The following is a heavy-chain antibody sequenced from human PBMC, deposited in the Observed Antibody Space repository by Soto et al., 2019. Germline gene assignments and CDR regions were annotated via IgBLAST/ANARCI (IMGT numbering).Heavy chain of an antibody. Sequence: SETLRLSYTVSGGTVRSAEDAGTLIRQPPGKGLEWIGYINHSGSTNYSPSLKSRVSISVDTSKNQFSLKLASVTAADTAVYYCARDKITGLFDYWGQGTLVTVSS. CDR2: INHSGST. CDR3: ARDKITGLFDY. D-gene: IGHD1-1*01. CDR1: GGTVRSAEDA. V-gene: IGHV4-61*08. J-gene: IGHJ4*02.